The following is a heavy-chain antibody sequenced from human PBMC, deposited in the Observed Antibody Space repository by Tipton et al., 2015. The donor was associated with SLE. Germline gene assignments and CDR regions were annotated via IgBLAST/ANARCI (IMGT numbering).Heavy chain of an antibody. CDR2: INPSGGST. Sequence: QLVQSGAEVKKPGASVKISCKASGYTFTNYFMHWVRQAPGQGLEWKGIINPSGGSTRYAQKLQGRVTMTRDTSTSTVYMELSSLRSEDTAMFFCARENSNALDIWGQGTMVTVSS. J-gene: IGHJ3*02. CDR3: ARENSNALDI. V-gene: IGHV1-46*01. D-gene: IGHD4-23*01. CDR1: GYTFTNYF.